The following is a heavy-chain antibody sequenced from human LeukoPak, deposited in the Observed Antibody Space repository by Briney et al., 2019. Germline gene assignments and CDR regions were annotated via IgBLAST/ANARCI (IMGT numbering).Heavy chain of an antibody. D-gene: IGHD6-13*01. CDR1: GGSISSYY. J-gene: IGHJ4*02. V-gene: IGHV4-4*07. Sequence: SETLSLTCTVSGGSISSYYWSWIRQPAGKGLEWIGRIYTSGSTNYNPSLKSRVTMSVDTPKNQFSLKLSSVTAADTAVYYCASTDPQQLLIDYWGQGTLVTVSS. CDR3: ASTDPQQLLIDY. CDR2: IYTSGST.